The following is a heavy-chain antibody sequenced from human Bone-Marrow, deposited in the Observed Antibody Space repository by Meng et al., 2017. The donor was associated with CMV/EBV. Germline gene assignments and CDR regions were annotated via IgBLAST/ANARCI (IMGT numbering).Heavy chain of an antibody. J-gene: IGHJ3*01. CDR3: SRMYRFGRLILLKNEAFDV. CDR2: IHHSGNT. CDR1: GGPFGNYY. Sequence: GSLRLSCAVYGGPFGNYYWTWIRQPPGKGLEWIGEIHHSGNTKYNPSLNSRVTISLDTSKNQFSLRLTSVIAADTAVYYCSRMYRFGRLILLKNEAFDVWGQGTMVTVSS. D-gene: IGHD1-1*01. V-gene: IGHV4-34*01.